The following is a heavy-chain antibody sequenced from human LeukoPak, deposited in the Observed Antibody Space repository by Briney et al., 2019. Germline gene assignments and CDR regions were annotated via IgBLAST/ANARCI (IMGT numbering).Heavy chain of an antibody. CDR2: IYYSGST. CDR1: GGSISSYY. Sequence: PSETLSLTCTVSGGSISSYYWSWIRQPPGKGLEWIGYIYYSGSTNYNPSLKSRVTISVDTSKNQFSLKLSSVTAADTAVYYCARVSESMGGYWGQGTLVTVSS. CDR3: ARVSESMGGY. V-gene: IGHV4-59*01. D-gene: IGHD2-15*01. J-gene: IGHJ4*02.